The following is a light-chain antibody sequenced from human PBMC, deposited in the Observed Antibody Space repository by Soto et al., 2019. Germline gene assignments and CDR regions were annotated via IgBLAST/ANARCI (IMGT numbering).Light chain of an antibody. CDR3: LQDYTLPRT. V-gene: IGKV1-6*01. Sequence: IQMTQSPLSLSASVGDRVIITCRASRDIGNDLGWYQQKPGKAPKLLIFAASTLHSGVPSRFSGSGSGTVFTLTISSLHPEDFATYFCLQDYTLPRTFGQGT. CDR1: RDIGND. J-gene: IGKJ1*01. CDR2: AAS.